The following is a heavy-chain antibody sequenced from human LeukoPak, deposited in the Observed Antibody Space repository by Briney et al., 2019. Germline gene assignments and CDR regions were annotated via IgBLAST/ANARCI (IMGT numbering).Heavy chain of an antibody. Sequence: SETLSLTCTVSGGSISSYYWSWIRQPPGKGLEWIGHMYYRGNTNYDPSLKSRVTISIDTTNNQFSLKLSSVTAADTAVYYCATGVHGIAAAGDYYFDYWGQGTLVTVSS. D-gene: IGHD6-13*01. V-gene: IGHV4-59*01. J-gene: IGHJ4*02. CDR3: ATGVHGIAAAGDYYFDY. CDR2: MYYRGNT. CDR1: GGSISSYY.